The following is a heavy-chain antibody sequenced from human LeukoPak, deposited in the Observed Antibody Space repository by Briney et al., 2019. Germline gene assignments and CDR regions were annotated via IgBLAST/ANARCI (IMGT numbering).Heavy chain of an antibody. CDR2: IISSSSYI. Sequence: PGGALRLSCAASGLTFSDYYMSWIRQDPGKGLEWVSYIISSSSYINYADSVKSRFTLSRDKVKNSLYLPMDNPRALDTDVYLRARDRYILTGYYYFDYWGQGTLVTVSS. J-gene: IGHJ4*02. CDR1: GLTFSDYY. CDR3: ARDRYILTGYYYFDY. D-gene: IGHD3-9*01. V-gene: IGHV3-11*06.